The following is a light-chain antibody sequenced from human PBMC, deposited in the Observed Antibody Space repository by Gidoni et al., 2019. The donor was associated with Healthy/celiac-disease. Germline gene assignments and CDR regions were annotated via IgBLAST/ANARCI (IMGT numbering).Light chain of an antibody. CDR1: QGISSW. V-gene: IGKV1-12*01. CDR2: AAS. Sequence: QITQTTSYVSAPVGNRVTITCRASQGISSWLAWYQQKPGKAPKLLIYAASSLQSGVPSRFSGSGSGTDFTLTIRSLQPEDFATYYCQQANSFPWTFGQGTKVEIK. J-gene: IGKJ1*01. CDR3: QQANSFPWT.